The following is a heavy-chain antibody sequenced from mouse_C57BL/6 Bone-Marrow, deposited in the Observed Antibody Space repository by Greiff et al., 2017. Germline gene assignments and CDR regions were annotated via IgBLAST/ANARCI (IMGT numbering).Heavy chain of an antibody. V-gene: IGHV1-15*01. J-gene: IGHJ3*01. CDR2: IDPETGGT. CDR1: GYTFTDYE. Sequence: QVHVKQSGAELVRPGASVTLSCKASGYTFTDYEMHWVKQTPVHGLEWIGAIDPETGGTAYNQKFKGKAILTADKSSSTAYMELRSLTSEDSAVYYCTRRGNYPFAYWGQGTLVTVSA. CDR3: TRRGNYPFAY. D-gene: IGHD2-1*01.